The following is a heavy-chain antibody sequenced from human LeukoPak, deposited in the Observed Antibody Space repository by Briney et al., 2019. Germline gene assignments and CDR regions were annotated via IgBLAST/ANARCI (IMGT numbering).Heavy chain of an antibody. J-gene: IGHJ4*02. Sequence: GGSLRLSCAASGFTVSSNYMSWVRQAPGKGLEWVSVIYSGGSTYYADSVKGRFTISRDNSKNTLYLQMNSLRAEDTAVYYCARDWSGSYYFDYWGQGTLVTVSS. V-gene: IGHV3-53*01. CDR1: GFTVSSNY. CDR2: IYSGGST. CDR3: ARDWSGSYYFDY. D-gene: IGHD1-26*01.